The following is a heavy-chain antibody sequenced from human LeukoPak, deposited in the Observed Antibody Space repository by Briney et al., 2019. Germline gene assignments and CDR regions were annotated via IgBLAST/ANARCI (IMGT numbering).Heavy chain of an antibody. D-gene: IGHD3-22*01. CDR1: GFTVSSNY. J-gene: IGHJ3*02. CDR2: IYSGGST. Sequence: GGSLRLSCAASGFTVSSNYMSWVRQAPGKGLEWVSVIYSGGSTYYADSGKGRFTVSRDNSKNTLYLQMNSLRAEDTAVYYCARAPFTYDSSGDSFDIWGQGTMVTVSS. V-gene: IGHV3-66*01. CDR3: ARAPFTYDSSGDSFDI.